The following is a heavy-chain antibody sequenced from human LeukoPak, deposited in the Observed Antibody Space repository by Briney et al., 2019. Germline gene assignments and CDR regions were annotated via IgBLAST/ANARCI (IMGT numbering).Heavy chain of an antibody. CDR1: GGSISSGGYS. V-gene: IGHV4-30-2*01. Sequence: SQTLSLTCAVSGGSISSGGYSWSWIRQPPGKGLEWIGYIYHSGSTYYNPSLKSRVTISVDRSKNQFSLKLSSVTAADTAVYYCASHNCGKFDYWGQGTLVTVSS. J-gene: IGHJ4*02. CDR2: IYHSGST. CDR3: ASHNCGKFDY. D-gene: IGHD1-1*01.